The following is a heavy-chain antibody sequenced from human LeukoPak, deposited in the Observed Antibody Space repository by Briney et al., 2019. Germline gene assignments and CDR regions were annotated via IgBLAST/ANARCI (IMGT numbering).Heavy chain of an antibody. Sequence: SETLSLTCTVSGGSISSYYWSWIRQPPGKGLEWIGYIYYSGSTNYNPSPKSRVTISVDTSKNQFSLKLSSVTAADTAVYYCARHPRASSGWYVDYWGQGTLVTVSS. D-gene: IGHD6-19*01. V-gene: IGHV4-59*08. J-gene: IGHJ4*02. CDR1: GGSISSYY. CDR2: IYYSGST. CDR3: ARHPRASSGWYVDY.